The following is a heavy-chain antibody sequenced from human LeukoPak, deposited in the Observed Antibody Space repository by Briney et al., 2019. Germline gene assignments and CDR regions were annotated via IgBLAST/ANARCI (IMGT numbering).Heavy chain of an antibody. Sequence: SETLSLTCTVSGGSIRSGGYYWSWIRQRPGKGLDWIGYIYHSGSTFYNPSLKSRVSISVGTSEKQFSLNLRSVTAADTAVYYCAKASDTTMVFDGWGQGTLVTVSS. CDR2: IYHSGST. V-gene: IGHV4-31*03. D-gene: IGHD5-18*01. CDR1: GGSIRSGGYY. CDR3: AKASDTTMVFDG. J-gene: IGHJ4*02.